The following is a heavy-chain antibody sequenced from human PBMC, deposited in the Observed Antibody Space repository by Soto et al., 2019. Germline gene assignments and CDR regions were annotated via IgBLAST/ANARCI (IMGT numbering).Heavy chain of an antibody. CDR3: AREGVPPYYYYGMDV. CDR2: ISTYNGDT. CDR1: GYTFTRSG. V-gene: IGHV1-18*01. J-gene: IGHJ6*02. Sequence: QVQLVQSGAEVKKPGASVKVSCKASGYTFTRSGISWVRQAPGQGLEWMGWISTYNGDTNYAQTFQGRVTMTTDTSTSTVHMEVGSLTSDDTAVYYCAREGVPPYYYYGMDVWGQGTPVTVSS.